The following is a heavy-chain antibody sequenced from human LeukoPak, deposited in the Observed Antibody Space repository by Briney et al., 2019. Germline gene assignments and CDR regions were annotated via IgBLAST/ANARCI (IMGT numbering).Heavy chain of an antibody. D-gene: IGHD3-3*01. CDR3: ARVLGVVLNFDF. Sequence: SETLSLTCTVSGGSIISSSYYWGWIGQPPGKGLEWIGSIYYSGSTYYNPSLKSRVTISVDTSKNQFSLKLTSVTAADTAVYYCARVLGVVLNFDFWGQGTLVTVSS. J-gene: IGHJ4*02. V-gene: IGHV4-39*07. CDR2: IYYSGST. CDR1: GGSIISSSYY.